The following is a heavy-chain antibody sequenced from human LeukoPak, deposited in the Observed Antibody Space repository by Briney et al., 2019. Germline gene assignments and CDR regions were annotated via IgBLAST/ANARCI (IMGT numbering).Heavy chain of an antibody. V-gene: IGHV1-18*01. J-gene: IGHJ5*02. CDR1: GYTFTSYG. D-gene: IGHD2-15*01. CDR2: ISAYNGNT. Sequence: ASVKVSCKASGYTFTSYGISWVRQAPGQGLEWMGWISAYNGNTNYAQKLQGRVTMTTDTSTSAAYMELRSLRSDDTAVYYCARVSDIVVVVAATPVWFDPWGQGTLVTVSS. CDR3: ARVSDIVVVVAATPVWFDP.